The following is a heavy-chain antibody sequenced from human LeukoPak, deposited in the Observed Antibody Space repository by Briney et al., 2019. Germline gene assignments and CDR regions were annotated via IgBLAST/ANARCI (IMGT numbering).Heavy chain of an antibody. D-gene: IGHD3-22*01. CDR3: ARGYDSSGYYRY. V-gene: IGHV4-59*08. CDR2: IYYSGST. CDR1: GGSFSGYY. Sequence: SETLSLTCAVYGGSFSGYYWSWIRQPPGKGLEWIGYIYYSGSTNYNPSLKSRVTISVDTSKNQFSLKLSSVTAADTAVYYCARGYDSSGYYRYWGQGTLATVSS. J-gene: IGHJ4*02.